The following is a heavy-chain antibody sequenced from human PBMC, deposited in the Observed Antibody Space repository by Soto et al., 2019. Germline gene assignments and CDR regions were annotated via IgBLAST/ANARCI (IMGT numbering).Heavy chain of an antibody. CDR1: GYTFTSYY. CDR2: INPSGGST. V-gene: IGHV1-46*01. J-gene: IGHJ5*02. CDR3: ARAGAGGNWFDP. D-gene: IGHD3-10*01. Sequence: QVQLVQSGAEVKKPGASVKVSCKASGYTFTSYYMHWVRQAPGQGLEWMGIINPSGGSTSYAQKFQGRVTMTRATSTSTVYMELSSLRSEDTAVYYCARAGAGGNWFDPWGQGTLVTVSS.